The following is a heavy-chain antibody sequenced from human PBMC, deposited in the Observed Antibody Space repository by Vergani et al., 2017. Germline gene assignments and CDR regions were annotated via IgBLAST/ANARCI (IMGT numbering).Heavy chain of an antibody. Sequence: QVHLVESGGGVVQPGRSLRLSCVVSGFTYSYYGMHWVRQAPGKGLEGVAVISYDGTQKYYADSVKGRFTISRDNSKSTLYLQMNSLRTEDTAVYYWATKSCGTPGCQIGYFREWVQGTLVTVSS. J-gene: IGHJ1*01. CDR3: ATKSCGTPGCQIGYFRE. CDR1: GFTYSYYG. V-gene: IGHV3-30*03. CDR2: ISYDGTQK. D-gene: IGHD1-1*01.